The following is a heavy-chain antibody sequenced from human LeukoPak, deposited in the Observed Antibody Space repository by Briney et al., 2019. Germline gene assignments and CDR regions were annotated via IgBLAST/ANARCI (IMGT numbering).Heavy chain of an antibody. V-gene: IGHV1-46*01. J-gene: IGHJ4*02. Sequence: GASVKVSCKASGYTFTSYYMHWVRQAPGQGLEWMGIINPSDGRTSYAQKFQGRVTMTRDTSTTTDYMELSSLGSEDTAVYYCARGPSAYCGGDCYSGDYWGQGTLVTVSS. CDR2: INPSDGRT. CDR3: ARGPSAYCGGDCYSGDY. CDR1: GYTFTSYY. D-gene: IGHD2-21*02.